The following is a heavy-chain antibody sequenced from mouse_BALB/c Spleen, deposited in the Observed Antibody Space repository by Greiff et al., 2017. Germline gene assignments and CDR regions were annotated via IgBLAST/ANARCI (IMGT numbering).Heavy chain of an antibody. J-gene: IGHJ3*01. V-gene: IGHV5-6*01. D-gene: IGHD1-1*01. CDR2: ISSGGSYT. CDR3: ARHESSYPWFAY. Sequence: EVKVVESGGDLVKPGGSLKLSCAASGFTFSSYGMSWVRQTPDKRLEWVATISSGGSYTYYPDSVKGRFTISRGNAKNTLYLQMSSLKSEDTAMYYCARHESSYPWFAYWGQGTLVTVSA. CDR1: GFTFSSYG.